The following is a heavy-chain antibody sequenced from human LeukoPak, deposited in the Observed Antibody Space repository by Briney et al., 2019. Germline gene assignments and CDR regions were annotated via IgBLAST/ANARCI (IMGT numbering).Heavy chain of an antibody. J-gene: IGHJ4*02. Sequence: ASVKVSCKASGYTFTSYAIPWVRQAPGQRLQWMGWINTGKGNTEYSQRFQDRVTITRDTSATTAYMELSSLRFEDTAVYYCARIYEKRYYFDYWGQGTLVTVSS. V-gene: IGHV1-3*04. D-gene: IGHD2/OR15-2a*01. CDR1: GYTFTSYA. CDR2: INTGKGNT. CDR3: ARIYEKRYYFDY.